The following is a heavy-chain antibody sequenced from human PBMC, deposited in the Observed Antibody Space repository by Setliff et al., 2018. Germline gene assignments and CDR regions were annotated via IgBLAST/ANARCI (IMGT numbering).Heavy chain of an antibody. CDR2: INHSGST. D-gene: IGHD2-15*01. Sequence: LSLTCAVYGGSFSTYYWIWIRQPPGKGLEWIGEINHSGSTNYNPSLKSRVTISVDTSKNQFSLKLSSVPAADTAVYYCAREEGYWYRTPSFDPWGQGTRVTVSS. J-gene: IGHJ5*02. V-gene: IGHV4-34*01. CDR1: GGSFSTYY. CDR3: AREEGYWYRTPSFDP.